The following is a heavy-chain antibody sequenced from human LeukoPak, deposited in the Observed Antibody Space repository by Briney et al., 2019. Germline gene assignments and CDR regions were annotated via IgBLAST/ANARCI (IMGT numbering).Heavy chain of an antibody. Sequence: QPGGSLRLSCAASGFTFNSYGMHWVRQAPGKGLEWVAVIWYDGSNKKYADFVKGRFTISRDNSKNTLYLQMNSLRAEDTAVYYCAKVLYCSSTSCYFENYYYYYMDAWGKGTTVTVSS. CDR2: IWYDGSNK. CDR3: AKVLYCSSTSCYFENYYYYYMDA. V-gene: IGHV3-33*06. CDR1: GFTFNSYG. D-gene: IGHD2-2*01. J-gene: IGHJ6*03.